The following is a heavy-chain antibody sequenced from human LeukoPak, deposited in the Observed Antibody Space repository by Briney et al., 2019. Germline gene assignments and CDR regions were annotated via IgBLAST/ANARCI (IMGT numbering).Heavy chain of an antibody. CDR1: GFTFSDYY. CDR2: ISSSGGAI. D-gene: IGHD2-2*02. CDR3: ARVRCSSSSCYSSSWSYFFDH. Sequence: GGSLRLSCAASGFTFSDYYMSWVRQALGKGLEWVSYISSSGGAIYYADSVKGRFTISRDNAKNSLYLQMNSLRAEDSAVYYCARVRCSSSSCYSSSWSYFFDHWGQGTLVTVSS. J-gene: IGHJ4*02. V-gene: IGHV3-11*01.